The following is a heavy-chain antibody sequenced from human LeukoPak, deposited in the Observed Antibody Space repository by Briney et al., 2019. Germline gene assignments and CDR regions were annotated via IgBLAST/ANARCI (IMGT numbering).Heavy chain of an antibody. CDR2: IYNSGST. D-gene: IGHD6-13*01. CDR3: ATSIAAAGTLDY. J-gene: IGHJ4*02. CDR1: GGSISSYL. V-gene: IGHV4-59*01. Sequence: PSETLSLTCTVSGGSISSYLWSWIRQPPGKEPECIGYIYNSGSTKYNPSLKSRVTISVDTSKNLFSLKLSSVATADTAVYYCATSIAAAGTLDYWGQGTLVTVSS.